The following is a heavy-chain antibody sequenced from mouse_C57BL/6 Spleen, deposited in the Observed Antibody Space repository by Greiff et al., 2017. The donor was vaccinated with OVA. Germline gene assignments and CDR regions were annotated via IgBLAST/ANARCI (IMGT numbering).Heavy chain of an antibody. V-gene: IGHV1-50*01. Sequence: VQLQQPGAELVKPGASVKLSCKASGYTFTSYWMQWVKQRPGQGLEWIGEIDPSDSYTNYNQNFKGKATLTVDTSSSTAYMQLSSLTSEDSAVYYCARWNYGSSYAMDYWGKGTSVTVSS. CDR3: ARWNYGSSYAMDY. CDR1: GYTFTSYW. J-gene: IGHJ4*01. CDR2: IDPSDSYT. D-gene: IGHD1-1*01.